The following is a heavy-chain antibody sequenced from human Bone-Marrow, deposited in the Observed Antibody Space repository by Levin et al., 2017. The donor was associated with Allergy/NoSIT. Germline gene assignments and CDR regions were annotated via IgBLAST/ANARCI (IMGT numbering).Heavy chain of an antibody. V-gene: IGHV3-23*01. J-gene: IGHJ5*02. Sequence: GGSLRLSCTASGFTFSSSAMTWVRQAPGKGLEWVSTIGGSGSTTYYADSVKGRFTISRDNSKNTLYLQMNSLRVDDTAIFYCAKDRSMTSWGQGTRVTVSS. CDR1: GFTFSSSA. CDR3: AKDRSMTS. CDR2: IGGSGSTT.